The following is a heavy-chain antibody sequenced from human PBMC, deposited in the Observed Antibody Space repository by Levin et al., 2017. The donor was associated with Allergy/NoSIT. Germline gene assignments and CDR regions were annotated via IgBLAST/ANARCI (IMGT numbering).Heavy chain of an antibody. Sequence: TSQTLSLTCTVSGGSISSGGYYWSWIRQHPGKGLEWIGYIYYSGSTYYNPSLKSRVTISVDTSKNQFSLKLSSVTAADTAVYYCARELDWGSYRGFDYWGQGTLVTVSS. CDR2: IYYSGST. CDR3: ARELDWGSYRGFDY. CDR1: GGSISSGGYY. J-gene: IGHJ4*02. V-gene: IGHV4-31*03. D-gene: IGHD3-16*02.